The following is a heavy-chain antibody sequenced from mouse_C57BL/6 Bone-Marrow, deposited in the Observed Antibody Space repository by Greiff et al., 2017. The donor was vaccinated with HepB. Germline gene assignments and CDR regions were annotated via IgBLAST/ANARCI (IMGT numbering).Heavy chain of an antibody. D-gene: IGHD4-1*01. CDR3: ARHNLPGRDY. J-gene: IGHJ2*01. Sequence: EVQVVESGGDLVKPGGSLKLSCAASGFTFSSYGLSWVRQTPDKRLEWVATISSGGSYTYYPDSVQGRFPISRDNAKNTLYLQMSSLKSEDTAMYYCARHNLPGRDYWGQGTTLTVSS. CDR1: GFTFSSYG. CDR2: ISSGGSYT. V-gene: IGHV5-6*01.